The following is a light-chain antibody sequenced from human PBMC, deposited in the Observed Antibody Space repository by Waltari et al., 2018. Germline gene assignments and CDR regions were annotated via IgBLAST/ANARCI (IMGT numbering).Light chain of an antibody. Sequence: EIVLTQSPATLSLSPGERATLSCRASQIVSSYLAWYQQKPGQAPRLLIYDASNRATGIPARFSGSGSGTDFTLTISSLEPEDFAVYYCQQRSNWPPKVTFGPGTKVDIK. CDR2: DAS. CDR1: QIVSSY. J-gene: IGKJ3*01. CDR3: QQRSNWPPKVT. V-gene: IGKV3-11*01.